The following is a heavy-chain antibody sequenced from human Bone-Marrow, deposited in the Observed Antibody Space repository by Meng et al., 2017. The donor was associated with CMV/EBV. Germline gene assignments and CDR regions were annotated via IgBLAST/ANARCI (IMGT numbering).Heavy chain of an antibody. J-gene: IGHJ4*02. Sequence: LTTNGVGVGWLLQPPGKALEYLALIYWDDDKRYSPSLRSRLTISKDTSGNQVVLTMTNMDPVDTATYYCAHRRGLQGYWDAGYFDYWGQGTLVTVSS. CDR3: AHRRGLQGYWDAGYFDY. CDR2: IYWDDDK. V-gene: IGHV2-5*02. D-gene: IGHD1-1*01. CDR1: LTTNGVG.